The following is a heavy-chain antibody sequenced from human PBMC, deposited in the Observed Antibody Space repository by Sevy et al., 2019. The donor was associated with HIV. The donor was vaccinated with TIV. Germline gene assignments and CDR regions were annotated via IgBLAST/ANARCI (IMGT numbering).Heavy chain of an antibody. CDR2: ISGPGYGT. CDR1: GFTFNTHA. V-gene: IGHV3-23*01. CDR3: AKALNPALESMLEVNLRSLKGFDV. Sequence: GGSLRLSCAASGFTFNTHAMNWVRQAPGKGLEWVSVISGPGYGTNYADSVKGRFTISRDNSKNTLYLQMNSLRDDDTAVYYCAKALNPALESMLEVNLRSLKGFDVWRQGTMVTVSS. J-gene: IGHJ3*01. D-gene: IGHD3-22*01.